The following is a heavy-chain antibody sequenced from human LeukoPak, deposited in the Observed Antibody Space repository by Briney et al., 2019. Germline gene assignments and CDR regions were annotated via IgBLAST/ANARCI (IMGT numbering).Heavy chain of an antibody. CDR2: IWYDASKK. CDR3: VRDLLGFPHKYFDS. Sequence: GGALRLSCATSGFSFSAYGMRWVGQPAGKGLEGVAYIWYDASKKDYASSVKGRFTISRDSSKRTVYLPRNSLRAEDTAVYYFVRDLLGFPHKYFDSWGQGTLVTVSS. D-gene: IGHD3-16*01. CDR1: GFSFSAYG. V-gene: IGHV3-30*02. J-gene: IGHJ4*02.